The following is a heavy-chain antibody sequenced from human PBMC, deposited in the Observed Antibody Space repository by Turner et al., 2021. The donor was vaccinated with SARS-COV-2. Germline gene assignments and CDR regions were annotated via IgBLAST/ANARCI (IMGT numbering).Heavy chain of an antibody. D-gene: IGHD6-13*01. J-gene: IGHJ6*02. CDR1: GGSLSSSSYY. V-gene: IGHV4-39*01. CDR3: ATSTVAGTELNYYGMDV. Sequence: QLQLQESGPALVKPSETLSPTCPVSGGSLSSSSYYWGWFRQPPGKGLEWIGWIYYSGSTYYNQSLKGRVTISVDTSKNQFSLKLSSVTAADTAVYYCATSTVAGTELNYYGMDVWGQGTTVTVSS. CDR2: IYYSGST.